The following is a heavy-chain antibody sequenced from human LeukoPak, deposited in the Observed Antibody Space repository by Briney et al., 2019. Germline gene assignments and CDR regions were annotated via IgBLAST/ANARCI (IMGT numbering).Heavy chain of an antibody. CDR2: ISSSVSFI. CDR3: ARDYYFDY. Sequence: GGSLRLSFAASGFTFSSYSMNWVRQAPGKGLEWVSSISSSVSFIYYADSVKGRLTTSRDNAKNSLYLQMNSLRADDTAVYYCARDYYFDYWGQGTLVTVSS. CDR1: GFTFSSYS. V-gene: IGHV3-21*01. J-gene: IGHJ4*02.